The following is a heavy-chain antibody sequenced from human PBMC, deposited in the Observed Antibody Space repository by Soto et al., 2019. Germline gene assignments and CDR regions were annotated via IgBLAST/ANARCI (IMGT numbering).Heavy chain of an antibody. CDR3: AHRHRDSAGLFDY. Sequence: QITLQESGPTLVKPTQTLTLTCTFSGFSLSTSAVGVGWIRQPPGKALEWLSVIYGDDDKRSSPSLRSRLTITKDSSKDKVVRTITNMDPVETATYFCAHRHRDSAGLFDYWGQGILVTVSP. CDR1: GFSLSTSAVG. CDR2: IYGDDDK. J-gene: IGHJ4*02. V-gene: IGHV2-5*02.